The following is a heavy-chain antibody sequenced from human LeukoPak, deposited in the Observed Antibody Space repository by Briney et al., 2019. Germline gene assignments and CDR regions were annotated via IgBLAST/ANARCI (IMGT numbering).Heavy chain of an antibody. V-gene: IGHV3-21*01. Sequence: PGGSLRLSCAACGFTFSSYSMNWVRQAPGKGLEWVSSISSSSSYVYYADSVKGRFTISRDNAKNSLYLQMNSLRAEDTAVYYCAREGIQLWFLIDYWGQGTLVTVSS. CDR2: ISSSSSYV. CDR1: GFTFSSYS. CDR3: AREGIQLWFLIDY. J-gene: IGHJ4*02. D-gene: IGHD5-18*01.